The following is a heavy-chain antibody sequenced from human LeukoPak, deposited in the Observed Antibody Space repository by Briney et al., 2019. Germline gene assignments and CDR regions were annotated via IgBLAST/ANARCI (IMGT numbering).Heavy chain of an antibody. CDR2: ISGSGGRT. D-gene: IGHD3-3*01. CDR1: GFTFGSYA. V-gene: IGHV3-23*01. Sequence: PGGSLRLSCAASGFTFGSYAMNWLGQAPGKGLEWVSTISGSGGRTYFADFVQGRFTISSDNSKNTLYLQMNSLRAEETAVYYCSEDRSEGPYWYFHLWGRGTLVSVSS. J-gene: IGHJ2*01. CDR3: SEDRSEGPYWYFHL.